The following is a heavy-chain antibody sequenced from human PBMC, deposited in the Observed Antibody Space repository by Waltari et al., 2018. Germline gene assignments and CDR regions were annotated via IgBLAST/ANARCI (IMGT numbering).Heavy chain of an antibody. J-gene: IGHJ4*02. CDR1: GVTFRAYW. CDR3: GSSQGMPRITY. Sequence: EMQLVESGGDLVEPVGSLRLSGVASGVTFRAYWMHWVRQAPGKVLVWVSSINGDGSDTSSTDSVTGRFTISRENAENTLYLQMTSLRAEDTAVYYCGSSQGMPRITYWGQGTLVTVSS. CDR2: INGDGSDT. D-gene: IGHD1-20*01. V-gene: IGHV3-74*01.